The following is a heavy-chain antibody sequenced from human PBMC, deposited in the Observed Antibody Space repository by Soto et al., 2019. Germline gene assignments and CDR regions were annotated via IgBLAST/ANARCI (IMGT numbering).Heavy chain of an antibody. CDR1: GFTVSSYS. D-gene: IGHD6-6*01. J-gene: IGHJ4*02. CDR2: ISSSSSYI. V-gene: IGHV3-21*01. Sequence: GGSLRLSCAASGFTVSSYSMNWVRKAPGKGLEWVSSISSSSSYIYYADSVKGLFTISRDNAKNSLYLQMNSLRAEDTAVYYCARDYSGAAAPYYFDYWGQGTLVTVSS. CDR3: ARDYSGAAAPYYFDY.